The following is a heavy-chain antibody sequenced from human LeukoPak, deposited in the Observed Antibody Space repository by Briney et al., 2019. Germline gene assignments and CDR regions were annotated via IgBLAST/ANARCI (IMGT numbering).Heavy chain of an antibody. CDR1: GFTVSSNY. D-gene: IGHD5-12*01. V-gene: IGHV3-53*01. Sequence: PGRSLRLSCAASGFTVSSNYMSWVRQAPGKGLEWVSVIYSGGGTYYADSVKGRFTISRDNSKNTLYLQMNSLRAEDTAVYYCAREVAKGYYYYMDVWGKGTTVTVSS. CDR3: AREVAKGYYYYMDV. J-gene: IGHJ6*03. CDR2: IYSGGGT.